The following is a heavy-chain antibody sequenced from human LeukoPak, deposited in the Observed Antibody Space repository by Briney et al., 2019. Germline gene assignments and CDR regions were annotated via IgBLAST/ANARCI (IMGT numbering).Heavy chain of an antibody. J-gene: IGHJ5*02. CDR1: GGSISSSSYY. V-gene: IGHV4-39*01. CDR3: ARPRRTGTTWAWFDP. Sequence: SETLSLTCTVSGGSISSSSYYWGWVRQPPGKGLEWIGTIYFSGSTYYNPSLKSRVTISVDTSKNQFSLKLSSVTAADTAIYSCARPRRTGTTWAWFDPWGQGTLVTVSS. CDR2: IYFSGST. D-gene: IGHD1-1*01.